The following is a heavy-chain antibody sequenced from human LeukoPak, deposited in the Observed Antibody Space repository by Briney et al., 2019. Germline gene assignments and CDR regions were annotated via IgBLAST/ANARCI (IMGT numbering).Heavy chain of an antibody. CDR2: IYYTGRT. Sequence: PSETLSLTCTVSGGSISSSSHSWGWIRQPPGKGLEWTGTIYYTGRTYNNPSLESRLTISVDTSNNQFSLKLTSVTAADTAIYYCAQSLSSGNWIGNWFDPWGQGTLVTVSS. V-gene: IGHV4-39*01. J-gene: IGHJ5*02. D-gene: IGHD1-1*01. CDR1: GGSISSSSHS. CDR3: AQSLSSGNWIGNWFDP.